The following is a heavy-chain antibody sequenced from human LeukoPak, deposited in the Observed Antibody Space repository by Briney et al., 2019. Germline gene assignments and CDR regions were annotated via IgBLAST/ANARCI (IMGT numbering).Heavy chain of an antibody. CDR2: INEDGSEK. Sequence: PGGSLRLSCAASGFTFSSYAMSWVRQAPGKGLEWVANINEDGSEKYYVDSVKGRFTVSRDDAKNSLYLQMNSLRAEDTAVYYCAKVWAASGRYSSSPRAFDYWGQGTLVTVSS. D-gene: IGHD6-6*01. V-gene: IGHV3-7*03. CDR1: GFTFSSYA. J-gene: IGHJ4*02. CDR3: AKVWAASGRYSSSPRAFDY.